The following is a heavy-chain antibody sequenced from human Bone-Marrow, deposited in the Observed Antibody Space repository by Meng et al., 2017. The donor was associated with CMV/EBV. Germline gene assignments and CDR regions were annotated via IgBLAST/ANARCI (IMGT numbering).Heavy chain of an antibody. Sequence: GGSLRLSCAACGFTFSSYDMHWVRQATGKGLEWVSAIGTAGDTYYPGSVKGQFTISRENAKISLYLQMNSLRAGDTAVYYCARDPAVAGTPKPPTGPPYYYYYGMDVWGQGTTVTVSS. CDR3: ARDPAVAGTPKPPTGPPYYYYYGMDV. D-gene: IGHD6-19*01. J-gene: IGHJ6*02. CDR1: GFTFSSYD. CDR2: IGTAGDT. V-gene: IGHV3-13*03.